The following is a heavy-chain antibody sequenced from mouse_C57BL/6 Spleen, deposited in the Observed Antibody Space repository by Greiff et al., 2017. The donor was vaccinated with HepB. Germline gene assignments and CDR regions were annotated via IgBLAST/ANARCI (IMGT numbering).Heavy chain of an antibody. J-gene: IGHJ4*01. Sequence: EVQLVESGGGLVQPGGSLSLSCAASGFTFTDYYMSWVRQPPGKALEWLGFIRNKANGYTTEYSASVKGRFTISRDNSQSILYLQMNALRAEDSATYYCARRYDRYYYAMDYWGQGTSVTVSS. CDR3: ARRYDRYYYAMDY. V-gene: IGHV7-3*01. D-gene: IGHD2-3*01. CDR1: GFTFTDYY. CDR2: IRNKANGYTT.